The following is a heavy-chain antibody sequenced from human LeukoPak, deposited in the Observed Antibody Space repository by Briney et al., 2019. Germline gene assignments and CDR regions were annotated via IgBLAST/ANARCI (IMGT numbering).Heavy chain of an antibody. CDR3: ARGHSGGYPPYFDY. D-gene: IGHD1-26*01. V-gene: IGHV3-66*02. CDR2: IYSGGST. J-gene: IGHJ4*02. CDR1: GFTVSSNY. Sequence: PGGSLRLSCAASGFTVSSNYMSWVRQAPGKGLEWVSVIYSGGSTYYADSVKGRFTISRDNSKNTLYHQMNSLRAEDTAVYYCARGHSGGYPPYFDYWGQGTLVTVSS.